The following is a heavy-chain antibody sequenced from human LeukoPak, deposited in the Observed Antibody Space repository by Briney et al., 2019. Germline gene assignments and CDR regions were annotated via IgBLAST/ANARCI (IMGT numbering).Heavy chain of an antibody. J-gene: IGHJ4*02. CDR1: GYTFTGYY. V-gene: IGHV1-2*02. Sequence: ASVKVSCKASGYTFTGYYMHWVRQAPGQGLEWMGWINPNSGGTNYAQKFQGRVTMTRDMSISTAYMELSRLRSDDTAVYYCARDRKYDFWSGSDYWGQGTLVTVSS. CDR3: ARDRKYDFWSGSDY. D-gene: IGHD3-3*01. CDR2: INPNSGGT.